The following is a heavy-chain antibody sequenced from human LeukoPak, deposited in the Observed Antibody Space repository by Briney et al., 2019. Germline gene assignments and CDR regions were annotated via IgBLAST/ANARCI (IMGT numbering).Heavy chain of an antibody. CDR3: ARGPTKYQGGYYFDY. V-gene: IGHV4-30-2*01. J-gene: IGHJ4*02. CDR1: GGSISSGSYY. Sequence: PSQTLSLTCTVSGGSISSGSYYWTWIRQPPGKGLEWIGYIYHSGSTYYNPSLKSRVTISVDTSKNQFSLKLSSVTAADTAVYYCARGPTKYQGGYYFDYWGQGTLVTVSS. D-gene: IGHD3-16*01. CDR2: IYHSGST.